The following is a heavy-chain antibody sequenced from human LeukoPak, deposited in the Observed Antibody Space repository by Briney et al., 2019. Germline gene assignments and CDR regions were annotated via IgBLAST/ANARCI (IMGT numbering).Heavy chain of an antibody. CDR3: AKNFGPGNAFYDY. D-gene: IGHD3-10*01. J-gene: IGHJ4*02. CDR2: IDGSGHYI. CDR1: GFSFSTYA. Sequence: HTGGSLRLSCAASGFSFSTYAMTWVRQAPGRGLEWVSAIDGSGHYIFYRDSVQGRFTTSRDNSRTTLFLQMNSLTAEDSAVYYCAKNFGPGNAFYDYWGQGVLVTVSS. V-gene: IGHV3-23*01.